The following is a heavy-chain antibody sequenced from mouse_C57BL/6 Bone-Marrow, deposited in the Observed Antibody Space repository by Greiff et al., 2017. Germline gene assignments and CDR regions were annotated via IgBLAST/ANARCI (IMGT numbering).Heavy chain of an antibody. Sequence: QVQLQQSGAELVRPGTSVKVSCKASGYAFTNYLIEWVKQRPGQGLEWIGVINPGSGGTNYNEKFKGKATLTADKSSSTAYMQLRSLTSEDSAVYFCAREGTTGVPWYFDVWGTGTTVTGSS. J-gene: IGHJ1*03. D-gene: IGHD1-1*01. V-gene: IGHV1-54*01. CDR3: AREGTTGVPWYFDV. CDR2: INPGSGGT. CDR1: GYAFTNYL.